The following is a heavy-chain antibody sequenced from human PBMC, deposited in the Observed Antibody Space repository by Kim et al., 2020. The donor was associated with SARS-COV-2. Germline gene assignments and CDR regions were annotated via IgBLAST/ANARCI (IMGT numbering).Heavy chain of an antibody. CDR1: GGSISNYY. CDR2: IYYSGST. V-gene: IGHV4-59*01. J-gene: IGHJ3*02. D-gene: IGHD3-16*01. CDR3: ARGGARSVAFDI. Sequence: SETLSLTCTVSGGSISNYYWSWIRQPPGKGLEWIGYIYYSGSTNYNPSLRGRVTISVDTSKNKFSLKLSSVTAADTAVYYCARGGARSVAFDIWGQGTMVTVSS.